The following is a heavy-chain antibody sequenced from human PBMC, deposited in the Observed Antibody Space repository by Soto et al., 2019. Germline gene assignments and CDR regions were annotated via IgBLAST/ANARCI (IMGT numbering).Heavy chain of an antibody. CDR2: IYYSRST. CDR3: ALYSSSSRMDWFDP. Sequence: SDTLSLTCTVSGGSISSYYWSWIRQPPGKGLEWIGYIYYSRSTNYNPSLKSRVTISVDTSKNQFSLKLSSVTAADTAVYSCALYSSSSRMDWFDPWGQGTLVTVSS. CDR1: GGSISSYY. D-gene: IGHD6-6*01. J-gene: IGHJ5*02. V-gene: IGHV4-59*01.